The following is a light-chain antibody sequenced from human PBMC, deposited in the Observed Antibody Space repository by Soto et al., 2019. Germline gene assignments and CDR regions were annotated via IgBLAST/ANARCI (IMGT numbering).Light chain of an antibody. V-gene: IGLV2-14*01. Sequence: QSVLTQPASVSGSPGQSITISCTGTSSDVGGYNYVSWYQQHPGKAPKFMIYDVSNRPSGVSNRFSGSKSGNTASLTISGLQAEDEADYYCSSYITSNTRKIVFGTGTKVT. CDR1: SSDVGGYNY. CDR2: DVS. CDR3: SSYITSNTRKIV. J-gene: IGLJ1*01.